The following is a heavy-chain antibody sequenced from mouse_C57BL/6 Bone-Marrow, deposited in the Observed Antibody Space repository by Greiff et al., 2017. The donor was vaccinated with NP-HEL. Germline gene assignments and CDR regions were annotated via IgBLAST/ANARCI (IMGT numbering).Heavy chain of an antibody. D-gene: IGHD1-1*01. Sequence: QVQLKESGPELVKPGASVKLSCKASGYTFTSYDINWVKQRPGQGLEWIGWIYPRDGSTKYNEKFKGKATLTVDTSSSTAYMELHSLTSEDSAVYFCARATTVVAPYWYFDVWGTVTTVTVSS. J-gene: IGHJ1*03. CDR1: GYTFTSYD. CDR3: ARATTVVAPYWYFDV. V-gene: IGHV1-85*01. CDR2: IYPRDGST.